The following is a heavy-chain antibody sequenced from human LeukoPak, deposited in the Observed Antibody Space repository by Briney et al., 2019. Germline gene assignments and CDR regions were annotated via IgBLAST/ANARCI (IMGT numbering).Heavy chain of an antibody. CDR2: ITPNASET. V-gene: IGHV3-7*01. CDR3: ARDRAFKAFDY. Sequence: PGGSLRLSCAASGFTFSSYEMNWVRQAPGKGLEWLASITPNASETYYVDSVRGRFTISRDDDKNSVYLQMNSLRAEDTAVYFCARDRAFKAFDYWGQGNLVSVSS. CDR1: GFTFSSYE. J-gene: IGHJ4*02.